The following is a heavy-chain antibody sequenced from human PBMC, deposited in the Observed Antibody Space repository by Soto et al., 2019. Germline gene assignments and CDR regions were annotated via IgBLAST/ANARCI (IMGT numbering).Heavy chain of an antibody. J-gene: IGHJ3*02. V-gene: IGHV3-30*03. CDR3: ARDRSATVTGNLHDAFDI. D-gene: IGHD4-17*01. Sequence: PGGSLRLSCAASGFSFSSSGMQWVRQAPGKGLEWVSLISHDGTNEYYADSVKGRFTISRDNSKKTLYLEMNSLRAEDTAVYYCARDRSATVTGNLHDAFDIWGQGTMVTVSS. CDR1: GFSFSSSG. CDR2: ISHDGTNE.